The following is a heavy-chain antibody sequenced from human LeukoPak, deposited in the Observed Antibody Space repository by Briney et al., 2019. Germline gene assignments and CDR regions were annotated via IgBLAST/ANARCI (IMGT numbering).Heavy chain of an antibody. CDR2: ISSSSSYT. D-gene: IGHD2-2*01. J-gene: IGHJ4*02. CDR3: ERDCSSTSCYDY. CDR1: GFTFSDYD. V-gene: IGHV3-11*05. Sequence: GGSLRLSWAASGFTFSDYDMSWIRQAPGKGLEWVSYISSSSSYTNYADSVKGRFTISRDKAKNSLYLQMNSLRAEDTAVYYCERDCSSTSCYDYWGKGTLVTVS.